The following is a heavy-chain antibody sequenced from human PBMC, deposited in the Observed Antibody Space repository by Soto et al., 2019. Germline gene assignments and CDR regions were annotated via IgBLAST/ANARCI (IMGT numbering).Heavy chain of an antibody. CDR3: ARRALPQCINGVCYKDGFWDY. V-gene: IGHV4-31*03. CDR1: GGSVSSGGYY. J-gene: IGHJ4*02. CDR2: IYSSGTT. D-gene: IGHD2-8*01. Sequence: QVQLQESGPGLVKPSQTLSLTCTVSGGSVSSGGYYWSWIRQQQGTGLEWVGYIYSSGTTYFNPSLKGRASISLDTSKNGFSRKLTSVTAADTAVYYCARRALPQCINGVCYKDGFWDYWGQGALVTVSS.